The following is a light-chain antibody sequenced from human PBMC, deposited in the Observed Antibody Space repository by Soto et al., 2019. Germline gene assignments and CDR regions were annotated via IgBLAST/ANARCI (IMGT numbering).Light chain of an antibody. CDR2: EVS. CDR1: SSDVGGYNY. V-gene: IGLV2-14*01. Sequence: QSALTQPASVSGSPGQSITISCTGTSSDVGGYNYVSWYQQHPGKAPKLTIYEVSNRPSGVSNRFSGSKSGNTASLTISGLQAEDEADYYCSSYKSSSPYVFGTGTKVTVL. CDR3: SSYKSSSPYV. J-gene: IGLJ1*01.